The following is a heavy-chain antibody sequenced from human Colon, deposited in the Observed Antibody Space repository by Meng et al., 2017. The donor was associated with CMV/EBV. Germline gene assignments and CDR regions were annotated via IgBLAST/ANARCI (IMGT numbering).Heavy chain of an antibody. J-gene: IGHJ4*02. CDR2: INPNSGGT. CDR1: GYTFTGYY. D-gene: IGHD4-11*01. Sequence: ASVKVSCKASGYTFTGYYIHWVRQAPGQGLEWMGWINPNSGGTHYAQKFQGRVAMTRDTSITTAYMELGRLTSDDTAVYFCARAPYSGDHLTNDFWGQGTLVTVSS. V-gene: IGHV1-2*02. CDR3: ARAPYSGDHLTNDF.